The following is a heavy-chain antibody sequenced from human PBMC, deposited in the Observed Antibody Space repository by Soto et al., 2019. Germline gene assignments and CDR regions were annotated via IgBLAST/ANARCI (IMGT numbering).Heavy chain of an antibody. CDR2: INPNSGGT. J-gene: IGHJ6*02. CDR3: AREKKRYDFWSGSPLYYYYGMDV. D-gene: IGHD3-3*01. V-gene: IGHV1-2*04. CDR1: GYTFTGYY. Sequence: ASVKVSCKASGYTFTGYYMHWVRQAPGQGLEWMGWINPNSGGTNYAQTFQGWVTMTRDTSISTAYMELSRLRSDDTAVYYCAREKKRYDFWSGSPLYYYYGMDVWGQGTTVTVSS.